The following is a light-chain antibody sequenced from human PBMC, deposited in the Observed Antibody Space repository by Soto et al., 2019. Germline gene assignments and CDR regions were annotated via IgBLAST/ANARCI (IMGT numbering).Light chain of an antibody. Sequence: QSALTQPASVSGSPGQSITISCTGTSSDVGGYNYVSWYQQHPGKAPKLMIYDVSNRPSGVSNRFSGSKSGNTASLTISGLQAEGEADYYCSSYTSSSMSWVFGGGTKLTVL. V-gene: IGLV2-14*01. CDR1: SSDVGGYNY. CDR2: DVS. J-gene: IGLJ3*02. CDR3: SSYTSSSMSWV.